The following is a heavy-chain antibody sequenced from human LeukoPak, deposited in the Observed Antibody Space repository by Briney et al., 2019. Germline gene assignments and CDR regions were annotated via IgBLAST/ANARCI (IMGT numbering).Heavy chain of an antibody. CDR2: ISGSGGST. CDR3: AKGPLRLVVPAAMSDYYFDY. Sequence: GGSLRLSCAASGFTFSSYAMSWVRQAPGKGLEWVSAISGSGGSTYYADSVKGRFTISRDNSKNTLYLQMNSLRAEDTAVYYCAKGPLRLVVPAAMSDYYFDYGSEATLLTVS. D-gene: IGHD2-2*01. J-gene: IGHJ4*02. V-gene: IGHV3-23*01. CDR1: GFTFSSYA.